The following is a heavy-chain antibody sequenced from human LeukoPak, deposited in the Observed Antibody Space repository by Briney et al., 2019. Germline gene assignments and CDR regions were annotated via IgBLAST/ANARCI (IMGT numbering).Heavy chain of an antibody. CDR1: GGSTNTYC. Sequence: SETLSLTCAVSGGSTNTYCWSWIRQSPEKGLEWIAHIYPRGSTYYNPSLKSRVTISIDKSKNQFSLRLTSVTAADTAVYYCARDRSGYSEYYFDYWGQGSLVTVSS. CDR2: IYPRGST. V-gene: IGHV4-4*07. D-gene: IGHD5-12*01. CDR3: ARDRSGYSEYYFDY. J-gene: IGHJ4*02.